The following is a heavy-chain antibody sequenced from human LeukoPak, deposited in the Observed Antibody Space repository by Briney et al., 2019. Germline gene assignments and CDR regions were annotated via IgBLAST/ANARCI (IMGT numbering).Heavy chain of an antibody. CDR2: INWNGGST. J-gene: IGHJ4*02. Sequence: GGSLRLSCAASGFTFSSYAMSWVRQAPGKGLEWLCGINWNGGSTGYADSVKGRFTISRDNAKNSLFLQMNSLRVEDTAWYYCARGGYDSSGYYRTYYFHYWGQGTLVTVSS. D-gene: IGHD3-22*01. V-gene: IGHV3-20*04. CDR3: ARGGYDSSGYYRTYYFHY. CDR1: GFTFSSYA.